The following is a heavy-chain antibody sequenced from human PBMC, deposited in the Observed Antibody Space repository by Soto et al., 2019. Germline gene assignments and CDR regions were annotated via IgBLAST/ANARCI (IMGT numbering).Heavy chain of an antibody. CDR2: ISAYNGNT. D-gene: IGHD3-10*01. CDR3: ASGDAVRYYCYGMGV. Sequence: ASVKVSCKASGYTFTSYGISWVRQAPGQGLEWMGWISAYNGNTSYAQKLQGRVTMTTDTSTSTAYLELRSLRSDDTAVYYCASGDAVRYYCYGMGVGGQGTTVPVYS. CDR1: GYTFTSYG. V-gene: IGHV1-18*04. J-gene: IGHJ6*02.